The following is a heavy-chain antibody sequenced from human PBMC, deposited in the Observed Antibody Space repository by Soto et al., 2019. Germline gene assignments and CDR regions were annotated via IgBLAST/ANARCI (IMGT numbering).Heavy chain of an antibody. V-gene: IGHV3-30-3*01. J-gene: IGHJ4*02. CDR2: ISYDGSNK. D-gene: IGHD3-3*01. CDR1: GFTFSSYA. CDR3: AASRTTEDEDFWSGYYLDY. Sequence: QVQLVESGGGVVQPGRSLRLFCAASGFTFSSYAMHWVRQAPGKGLEWVAVISYDGSNKYYADSVKGRFTISRDNSKNTLYLQMNSLRAEDTAVYYCAASRTTEDEDFWSGYYLDYWGQGTLVTVSS.